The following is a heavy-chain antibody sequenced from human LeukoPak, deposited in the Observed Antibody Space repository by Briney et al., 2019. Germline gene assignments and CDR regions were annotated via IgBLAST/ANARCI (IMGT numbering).Heavy chain of an antibody. CDR2: FDPEDGET. Sequence: GASVKVSCKVSGYTLTELSMHWVRQAPGKGLEWMGGFDPEDGETIYAQKFQGRVTMTEDTSTDTAYMELSSLRSEDTAVYYCATDPAIVGATTDYYYYGMDVWGQGTTVTVSS. D-gene: IGHD1-26*01. J-gene: IGHJ6*02. V-gene: IGHV1-24*01. CDR3: ATDPAIVGATTDYYYYGMDV. CDR1: GYTLTELS.